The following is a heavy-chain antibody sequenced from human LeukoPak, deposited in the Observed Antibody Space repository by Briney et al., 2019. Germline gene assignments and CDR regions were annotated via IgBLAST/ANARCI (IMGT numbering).Heavy chain of an antibody. V-gene: IGHV4-61*02. CDR2: IYTSGST. CDR3: ARAGGPFDY. D-gene: IGHD2-8*02. CDR1: GGSISSGSYY. J-gene: IGHJ4*02. Sequence: SETLSLTCTVSGGSISSGSYYWSWIRQPAGKGLEWIGRIYTSGSTNYNPSLKSRVTISVDTSKNQFSLKLSSVTAADTAVYYCARAGGPFDYWGQGTLVTVSS.